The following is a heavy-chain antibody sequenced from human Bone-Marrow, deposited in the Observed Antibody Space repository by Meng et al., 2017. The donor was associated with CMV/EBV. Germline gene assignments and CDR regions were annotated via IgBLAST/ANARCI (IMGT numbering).Heavy chain of an antibody. V-gene: IGHV3-21*01. CDR1: GFTFSSYS. Sequence: GGSLRLSCAASGFTFSSYSMNWVRQAPGKGLEWVSSISSSSSYIYYADSVKGRFTISRDNAKNSLYLQMNSLRAEDTAVYYCARDLSHGDYRYYYYYYGMDVWGQGTTVTVYS. CDR2: ISSSSSYI. CDR3: ARDLSHGDYRYYYYYYGMDV. J-gene: IGHJ6*02. D-gene: IGHD4-17*01.